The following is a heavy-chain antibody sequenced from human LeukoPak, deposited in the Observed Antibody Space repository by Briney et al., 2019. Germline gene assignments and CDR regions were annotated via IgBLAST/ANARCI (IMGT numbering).Heavy chain of an antibody. J-gene: IGHJ4*02. Sequence: SETLSLTCTVSGGSISSTVYYWAWIRQPPGKGLEWIGSISYSGGTYYSPSLKSRVTISVDTSKKQFSLKLSSVTAADTAVYYCARDSSGTYQFDCWGQGSLVTVSS. V-gene: IGHV4-39*07. D-gene: IGHD3-10*01. CDR3: ARDSSGTYQFDC. CDR2: ISYSGGT. CDR1: GGSISSTVYY.